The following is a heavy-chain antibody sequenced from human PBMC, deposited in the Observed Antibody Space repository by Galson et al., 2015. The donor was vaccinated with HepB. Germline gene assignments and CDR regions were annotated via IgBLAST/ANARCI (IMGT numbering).Heavy chain of an antibody. D-gene: IGHD4-11*01. Sequence: ETLSLTCTVSGGSISSSNYYWGWIRQPPGKGLEWIGGMYYSGSTYYSPSLKSRVTISVDTSKNQLSLRLNSVTAADTAVYYCARNGTVIYHDAFDLWGQGTRVTVSS. CDR3: ARNGTVIYHDAFDL. CDR2: MYYSGST. J-gene: IGHJ3*01. V-gene: IGHV4-39*01. CDR1: GGSISSSNYY.